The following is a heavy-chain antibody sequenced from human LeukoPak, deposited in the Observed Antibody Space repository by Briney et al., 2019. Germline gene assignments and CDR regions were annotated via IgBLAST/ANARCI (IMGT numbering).Heavy chain of an antibody. J-gene: IGHJ4*02. D-gene: IGHD1-1*01. CDR2: IYHSGST. V-gene: IGHV4-4*02. CDR3: ARIGNYYFDY. CDR1: GGSISSGNW. Sequence: PSETLSLTCAVSGGSISSGNWWRWVRQPPGKGLEWIGEIYHSGSTNYNPSLKSRATISVDKSKNQFSLKLTSVTAADTAVYYCARIGNYYFDYWGQGTLVTVSS.